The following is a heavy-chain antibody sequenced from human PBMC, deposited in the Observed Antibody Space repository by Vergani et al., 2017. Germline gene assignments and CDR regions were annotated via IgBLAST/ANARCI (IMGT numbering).Heavy chain of an antibody. J-gene: IGHJ4*02. CDR3: ASLGSGAAAGTFDY. Sequence: QVQLQESGPGLVKPSETLSLTCTVSGGSISSYYWSWIRQPPGKGLEWIGYIYYSGSTNYNPSLKSRVTISVDTSKNQFSLKLSSVTAADTAVYYCASLGSGAAAGTFDYWGQGTLVTVSS. CDR1: GGSISSYY. CDR2: IYYSGST. V-gene: IGHV4-59*08. D-gene: IGHD6-13*01.